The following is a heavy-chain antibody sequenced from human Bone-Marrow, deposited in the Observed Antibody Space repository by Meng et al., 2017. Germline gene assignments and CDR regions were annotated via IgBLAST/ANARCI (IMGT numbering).Heavy chain of an antibody. CDR1: GFTFRRSP. CDR2: IKSGGNTK. CDR3: AKEYVSHSSGYDAFDV. D-gene: IGHD3-22*01. Sequence: GGSLRLSCAVSGFTFRRSPMTWVRQAPGKGLEWIANIKSGGNTKFYADSVKGRFTISRDDAKTSLYLQMNSLRAEDTAIYYCAKEYVSHSSGYDAFDVWGQGTVVTVSS. V-gene: IGHV3-48*03. J-gene: IGHJ3*01.